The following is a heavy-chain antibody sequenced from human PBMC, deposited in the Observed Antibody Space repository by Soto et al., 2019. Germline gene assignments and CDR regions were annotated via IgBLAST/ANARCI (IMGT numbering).Heavy chain of an antibody. CDR2: INAGNGNT. D-gene: IGHD6-13*01. CDR1: GYPFTSYA. CDR3: ARLPGGIAAAGIGLGYYYGMDV. J-gene: IGHJ6*02. V-gene: IGHV1-3*01. Sequence: ASVKASCMASGYPFTSYAMHWVRQAPGQRLEWMGWINAGNGNTKYSQKFQGRVTITRDTSASTAYMELSSLRSEDTAVYYCARLPGGIAAAGIGLGYYYGMDVWGQGTTVTVSS.